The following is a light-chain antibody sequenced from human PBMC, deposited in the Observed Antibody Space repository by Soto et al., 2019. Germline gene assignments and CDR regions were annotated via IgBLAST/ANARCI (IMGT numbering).Light chain of an antibody. J-gene: IGLJ2*01. CDR3: SVWDDSLNGVV. CDR2: SNN. CDR1: TSSIGSNS. Sequence: QSVLTQPPSSSGTPGQRVTISCSGSTSSIGSNSVNWYQQLPGTAPKLLIYSNNQRPSGVPDRFSGSKSGTSASLAISGLQSEDEAGYYCSVWDDSLNGVVFGGGTKLTVL. V-gene: IGLV1-44*01.